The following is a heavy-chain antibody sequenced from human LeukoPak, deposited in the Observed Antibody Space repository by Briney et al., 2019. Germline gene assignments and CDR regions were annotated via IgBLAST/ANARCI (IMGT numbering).Heavy chain of an antibody. Sequence: GGSLRLSCAASGFTVSSNYMSWVRQAPGKGLEWVSVIYRDGRTFYAASVKGRFTISRDNSKNTLYLQMNTLRAEDTAVYFCSTIVPDVVATLTFAYWGQGALVTVPS. CDR3: STIVPDVVATLTFAY. CDR2: IYRDGRT. CDR1: GFTVSSNY. V-gene: IGHV3-66*01. J-gene: IGHJ4*02. D-gene: IGHD2-21*01.